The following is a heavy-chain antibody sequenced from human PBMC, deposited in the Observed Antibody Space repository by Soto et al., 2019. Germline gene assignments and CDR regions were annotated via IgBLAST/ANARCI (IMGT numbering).Heavy chain of an antibody. Sequence: QITLKESGPTLVKPTQTLTLTCTFSGFSLRTTGVGVGWIRQPPGKALEWLALIYWDGYEHYSPSLDGRLTIPEDTSKNPVVLTMTHMDPADTATYDCAHKGGGDRILDYWSQGTLVTVSS. D-gene: IGHD2-21*01. CDR2: IYWDGYE. CDR1: GFSLRTTGVG. V-gene: IGHV2-5*02. CDR3: AHKGGGDRILDY. J-gene: IGHJ4*02.